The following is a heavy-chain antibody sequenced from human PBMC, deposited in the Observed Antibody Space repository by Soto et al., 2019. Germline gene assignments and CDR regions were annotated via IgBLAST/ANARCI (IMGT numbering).Heavy chain of an antibody. CDR2: IYYSGST. J-gene: IGHJ4*02. CDR3: ASEVYYDYIWVSYRHTPAHFDY. V-gene: IGHV4-39*01. D-gene: IGHD3-16*02. Sequence: SETLSLTCTVSGGSISSSSYYWGWIRQPPGKGLEWIGSIYYSGSTYYNPSLKSRVTISVDTSKNQFSLKLSSVTAADTAVYYCASEVYYDYIWVSYRHTPAHFDYWGQGTLVTVSS. CDR1: GGSISSSSYY.